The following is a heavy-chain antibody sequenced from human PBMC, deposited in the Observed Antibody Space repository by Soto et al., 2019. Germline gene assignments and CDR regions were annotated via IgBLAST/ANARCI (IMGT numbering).Heavy chain of an antibody. CDR2: MNPNSGNT. CDR1: GYTFTSYD. Sequence: GASVKVSCKASGYTFTSYDINWVRQATGQGLEWMGWMNPNSGNTGYAQKFQGRVTMARNTSISTAYMELSSLRSEDTAVYYCARGRGSYYYDSSGYYDYDYWGQGTLVTVSS. CDR3: ARGRGSYYYDSSGYYDYDY. J-gene: IGHJ4*02. V-gene: IGHV1-8*01. D-gene: IGHD3-22*01.